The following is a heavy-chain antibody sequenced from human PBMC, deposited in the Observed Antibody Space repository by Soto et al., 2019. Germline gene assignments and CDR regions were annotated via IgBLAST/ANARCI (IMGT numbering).Heavy chain of an antibody. V-gene: IGHV3-15*07. D-gene: IGHD3-10*01. CDR1: GFTFSNAW. CDR2: IKSKTDGGTT. CDR3: FTGVAMVGSGALAY. Sequence: EVQLVESGGGLVKPGGSLRVSCAASGFTFSNAWMFWVRQAPGKGPVWVGRIKSKTDGGTTDYNTLMKARFTISREDSKNTRYLEMSSLDIEGTAVYYCFTGVAMVGSGALAYWGQGVLVTVSS. J-gene: IGHJ4*02.